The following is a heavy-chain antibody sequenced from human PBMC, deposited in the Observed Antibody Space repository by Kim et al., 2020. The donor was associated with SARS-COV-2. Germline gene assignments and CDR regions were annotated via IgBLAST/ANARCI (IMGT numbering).Heavy chain of an antibody. CDR2: GDPT. CDR3: ANPRQPDY. V-gene: IGHV3-23*01. Sequence: GDPTTYADSVKGQFTISRDNSKNTLYLQMSRLRAEDTAIYYCANPRQPDYWGQGTLVTVSS. D-gene: IGHD6-13*01. J-gene: IGHJ4*02.